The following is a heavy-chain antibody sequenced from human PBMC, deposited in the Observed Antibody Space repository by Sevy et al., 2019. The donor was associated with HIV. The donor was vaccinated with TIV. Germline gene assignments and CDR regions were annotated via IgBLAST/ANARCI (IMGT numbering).Heavy chain of an antibody. CDR2: IKQDGSEK. J-gene: IGHJ4*02. Sequence: LSLTCAASGFTFSSYWMSWVRQAPGKGLEWVANIKQDGSEKYYVDSVKGRFTISRDNAKNSLYLQMNSLRAEDTAVYYCARGKAMVRGTYYFDYWGQGTLVTVSS. D-gene: IGHD3-10*01. V-gene: IGHV3-7*04. CDR3: ARGKAMVRGTYYFDY. CDR1: GFTFSSYW.